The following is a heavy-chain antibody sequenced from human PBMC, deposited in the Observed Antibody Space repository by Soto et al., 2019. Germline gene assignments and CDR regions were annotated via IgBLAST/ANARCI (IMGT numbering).Heavy chain of an antibody. V-gene: IGHV4-31*03. J-gene: IGHJ4*02. Sequence: PSETLSLXCTVSGVSISSGGYYWTWIRQHPQKGLEWIGHIYYSGSTYYNPSLKSRVTVSVDTSKNQCSLKLSSVTAADTAVYYCAREYYYDSSGFDYWGQGTLVTVSS. CDR2: IYYSGST. CDR1: GVSISSGGYY. D-gene: IGHD3-22*01. CDR3: AREYYYDSSGFDY.